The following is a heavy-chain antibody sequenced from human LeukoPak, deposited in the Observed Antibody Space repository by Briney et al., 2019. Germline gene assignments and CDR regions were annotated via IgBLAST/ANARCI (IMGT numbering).Heavy chain of an antibody. V-gene: IGHV3-30-3*01. CDR2: ITYDGSDK. D-gene: IGHD3-10*01. J-gene: IGHJ4*02. CDR1: GFTFSSCA. Sequence: GGSLRLSCAASGFTFSSCAMSWVRQAPGKGLEWVAVITYDGSDKYYADSVKGRFTISRDNSKNTVYLQMNSLRAEDTAVYYCARVPYGSGTYTDYWGRGTLVTVSS. CDR3: ARVPYGSGTYTDY.